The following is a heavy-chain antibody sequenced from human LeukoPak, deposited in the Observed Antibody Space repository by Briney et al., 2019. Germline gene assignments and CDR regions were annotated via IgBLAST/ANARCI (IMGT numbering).Heavy chain of an antibody. J-gene: IGHJ4*02. CDR1: GFTFSSYA. CDR3: AXVAXXXXXXYXIN. CDR2: ISGSGGST. V-gene: IGHV3-23*01. Sequence: HPGGSLRLSCAASGFTFSSYAMSWVRQAPGKGLEWVSAISGSGGSTYYADSVKGRFTISRDNSKNTLYLQMNSLRAEDTAVYYCAXVAXXXXXXYXINWXXGXLVTV.